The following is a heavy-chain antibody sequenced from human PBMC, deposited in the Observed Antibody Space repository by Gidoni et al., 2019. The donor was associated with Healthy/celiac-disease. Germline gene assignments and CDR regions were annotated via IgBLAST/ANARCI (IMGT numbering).Heavy chain of an antibody. Sequence: EVQLLEPGGGLVQSGGSLSSSCAASGFTFSSYAMSWVSQAPGKGLEWVSAISGSGGGTYYADSVKGRVTISRDNSKNTLYLQMNSLRAEDTAVYYCAISLRYFDWLQPFDYWGQGTLVTVSS. D-gene: IGHD3-9*01. V-gene: IGHV3-23*01. J-gene: IGHJ4*02. CDR3: AISLRYFDWLQPFDY. CDR1: GFTFSSYA. CDR2: ISGSGGGT.